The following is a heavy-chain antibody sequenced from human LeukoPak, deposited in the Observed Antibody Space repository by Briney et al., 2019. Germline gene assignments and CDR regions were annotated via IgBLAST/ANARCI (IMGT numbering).Heavy chain of an antibody. V-gene: IGHV4-31*03. CDR1: GGSISSGGYY. D-gene: IGHD6-13*01. Sequence: SQTLSLTCTVSGGSISSGGYYWSWIRQHPGKGLEWIGYIYYSGSTYYNPSLKSRVIISVDTSKNQFSLKLSSVTAADTAVYYCASRQRISAEAGSAFDIWGQGTMVTVSS. CDR3: ASRQRISAEAGSAFDI. J-gene: IGHJ3*02. CDR2: IYYSGST.